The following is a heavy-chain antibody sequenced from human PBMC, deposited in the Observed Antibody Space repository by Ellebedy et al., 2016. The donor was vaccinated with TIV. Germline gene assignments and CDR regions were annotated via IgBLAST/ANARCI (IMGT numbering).Heavy chain of an antibody. CDR3: ARDQRGNRSYYYYGMDV. V-gene: IGHV3-48*03. Sequence: GESLKISCAGSGFAFNTYELNWVRQAPGKGLEWVSYISSTGTTMYYADSVKGRFTISRDNAKSALFLQMGSLSVEDTAIYYCARDQRGNRSYYYYGMDVWGQGTTVTVSS. CDR1: GFAFNTYE. J-gene: IGHJ6*02. D-gene: IGHD5-18*01. CDR2: ISSTGTTM.